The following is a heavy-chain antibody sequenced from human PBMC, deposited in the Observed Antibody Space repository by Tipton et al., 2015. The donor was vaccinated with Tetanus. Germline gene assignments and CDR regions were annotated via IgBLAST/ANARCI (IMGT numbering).Heavy chain of an antibody. CDR2: ISGSGGST. J-gene: IGHJ4*02. Sequence: SLRLSCAASGFTFSSYAMSWVRQAPGKGLEWVSAISGSGGSTYYADSVKGRFTISRDNSKNTLYLQMNSLRAEDTAVYYCAKVASAAHIAVAGTLILWGQGTLVTVSS. V-gene: IGHV3-23*01. D-gene: IGHD6-19*01. CDR3: AKVASAAHIAVAGTLIL. CDR1: GFTFSSYA.